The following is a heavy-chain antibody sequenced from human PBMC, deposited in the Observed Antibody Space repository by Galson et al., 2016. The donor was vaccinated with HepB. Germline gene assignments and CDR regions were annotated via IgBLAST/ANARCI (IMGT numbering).Heavy chain of an antibody. CDR1: GYAYTSYG. CDR3: ARSSFGVSNP. V-gene: IGHV1-18*01. CDR2: ISAANGNT. Sequence: SVKVSCKASGYAYTSYGINWLRQAPGQGPEWMGWISAANGNTLYAPKFQGRVTLTTDTSTSTAYMELTSLKSDDTAVYYCARSSFGVSNPWGQEPWSPSPQ. J-gene: IGHJ5*02. D-gene: IGHD3-3*01.